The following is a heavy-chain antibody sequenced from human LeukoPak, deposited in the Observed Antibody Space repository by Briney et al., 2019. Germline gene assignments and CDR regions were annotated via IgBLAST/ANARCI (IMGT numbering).Heavy chain of an antibody. J-gene: IGHJ3*02. CDR3: ARGGEADILTGYNPDAFDI. D-gene: IGHD3-9*01. CDR1: GGSISSSNW. V-gene: IGHV4-4*02. CDR2: IYHSGST. Sequence: PSGTLSLTCAVSGGSISSSNWWSWVRQPPGKGLEWIGEIYHSGSTNYNPSLKSRVTISVDKSKNQFSLKLSSVTAADTAVYYCARGGEADILTGYNPDAFDIWGQGTMVTVSS.